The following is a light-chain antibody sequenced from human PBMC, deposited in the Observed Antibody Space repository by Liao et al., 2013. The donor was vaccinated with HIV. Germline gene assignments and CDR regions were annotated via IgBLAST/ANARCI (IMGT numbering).Light chain of an antibody. V-gene: IGLV3-1*01. CDR3: QVWDSSSDHPHVV. J-gene: IGLJ2*01. CDR1: KLGDKY. CDR2: QDS. Sequence: SYELTQPPSVSVSPGQTASITCSGDKLGDKYACWYQQKPGQSPVLVIYQDSNRPSGIPERFSGSNSGNTATLTISRVEAGDEADYYCQVWDSSSDHPHVVFGGGTKLTVL.